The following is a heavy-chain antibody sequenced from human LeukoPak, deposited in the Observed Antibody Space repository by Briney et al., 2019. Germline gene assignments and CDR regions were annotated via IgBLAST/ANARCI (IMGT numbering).Heavy chain of an antibody. J-gene: IGHJ4*02. V-gene: IGHV3-33*06. CDR2: IWYDENNK. Sequence: PGGSLRLSCAASGFTFSSFGTHWVRQAPGKGLEWVAVIWYDENNKYYADSVKGRFTISRDNSKNTLYLQMNSLRAEDTAVYYCAKDGGSSSPYYFDYWGQGTLVTVSS. D-gene: IGHD6-6*01. CDR1: GFTFSSFG. CDR3: AKDGGSSSPYYFDY.